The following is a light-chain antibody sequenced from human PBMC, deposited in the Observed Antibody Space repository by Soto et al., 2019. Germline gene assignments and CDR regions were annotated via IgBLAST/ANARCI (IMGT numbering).Light chain of an antibody. CDR1: QSVSSSY. J-gene: IGKJ5*01. V-gene: IGKV3-20*01. CDR3: QQHGHSSPTT. CDR2: AAS. Sequence: EIVLTQAPGTLSLSPGDTATLSCRASQSVSSSYLAWYQQKPGQAPRLLIYAASRRATGVPDRFSGSGSGTDFTLTISRLEPEDFALYACQQHGHSSPTTFAHGPRLEIK.